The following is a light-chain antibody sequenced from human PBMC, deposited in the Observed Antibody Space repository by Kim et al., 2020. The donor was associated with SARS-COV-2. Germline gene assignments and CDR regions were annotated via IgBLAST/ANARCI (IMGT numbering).Light chain of an antibody. V-gene: IGKV1-17*03. CDR1: QGIRGY. CDR2: DTS. CDR3: LQYYSFPHT. J-gene: IGKJ2*01. Sequence: DIQMTQSPSAMSASVGDRVAITCRASQGIRGYLAWFQQKPGKVPQRLIYDTSNLHSGVPSRFSGTGSGTEYTLTISSLQPEDFTTYYCLQYYSFPHTFGQGTKLEI.